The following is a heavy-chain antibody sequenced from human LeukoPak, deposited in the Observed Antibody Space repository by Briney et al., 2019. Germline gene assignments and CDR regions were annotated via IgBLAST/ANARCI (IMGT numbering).Heavy chain of an antibody. CDR3: ARVFRGYSGYDFGY. J-gene: IGHJ4*02. D-gene: IGHD5-12*01. V-gene: IGHV1-8*01. CDR2: MNPNSGNT. CDR1: GYTFTSYD. Sequence: ASVKVSCKASGYTFTSYDINWVRQATGQGLEWMGWMNPNSGNTGYAQKFQGRVTMTRNTSISTAYMELSSLRSEDTAVYYCARVFRGYSGYDFGYWGQGTLVTVSS.